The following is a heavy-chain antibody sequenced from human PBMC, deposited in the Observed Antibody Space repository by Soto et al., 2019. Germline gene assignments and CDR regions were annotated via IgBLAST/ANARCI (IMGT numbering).Heavy chain of an antibody. D-gene: IGHD3-9*01. J-gene: IGHJ4*02. V-gene: IGHV4-39*01. CDR1: GGSVSSSSYY. CDR2: VYYSGRT. CDR3: GRLEGLATISYYFDY. Sequence: QLQLQESGPGLVKPSETLSLTCTVSGGSVSSSSYYWGWVRQPPGKGLEWIGSVYYSGRTYYNPSLERRVTISVDKSKNQFSLKLMSLSAADTAVYYCGRLEGLATISYYFDYWGQGALVTVSS.